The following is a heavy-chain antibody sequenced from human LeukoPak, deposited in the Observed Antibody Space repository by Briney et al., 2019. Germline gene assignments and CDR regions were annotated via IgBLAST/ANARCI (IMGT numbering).Heavy chain of an antibody. D-gene: IGHD2-21*02. Sequence: KPSETLSLTCTVSGGSISSYYGRWIRQPPGKGLEWIGYIYSSGSTNYNPSLKSRITISVDTSKNQFSLKLSSVTAADTAVYYCARFAYCGGHCWYYFDYWGQGSLVTVSS. CDR3: ARFAYCGGHCWYYFDY. CDR1: GGSISSYY. CDR2: IYSSGST. V-gene: IGHV4-59*01. J-gene: IGHJ4*02.